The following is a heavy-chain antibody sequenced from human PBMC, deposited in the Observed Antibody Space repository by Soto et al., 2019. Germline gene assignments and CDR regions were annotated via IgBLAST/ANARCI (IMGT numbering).Heavy chain of an antibody. CDR1: GGSIRVQSYY. Sequence: PSETLSLTCTVSGGSIRVQSYYWTWIRQTPGEGLEWVGSSYYSETSYFNPALKGRVTISVDTSTKQFSLRLTSVTAADTAVYYCTRRYNWNDYYFDPWGQGTLVTVSS. D-gene: IGHD1-20*01. J-gene: IGHJ5*02. V-gene: IGHV4-39*01. CDR2: SYYSETS. CDR3: TRRYNWNDYYFDP.